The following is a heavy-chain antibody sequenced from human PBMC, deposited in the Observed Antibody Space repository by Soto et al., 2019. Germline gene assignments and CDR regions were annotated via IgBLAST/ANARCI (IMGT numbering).Heavy chain of an antibody. J-gene: IGHJ4*02. CDR1: GFTFSSYA. CDR3: ARDRGRAYDY. D-gene: IGHD3-10*01. CDR2: ISYDGSNK. Sequence: QVQLVESGGGVVQPGRSLRLSCAASGFTFSSYAMHWVRQAPGKGLEWVAVISYDGSNKYYADSVKGRFTISRDNSKSTLYLQMNSLRAEDTAVYYCARDRGRAYDYWGQGTLVTVSS. V-gene: IGHV3-30-3*01.